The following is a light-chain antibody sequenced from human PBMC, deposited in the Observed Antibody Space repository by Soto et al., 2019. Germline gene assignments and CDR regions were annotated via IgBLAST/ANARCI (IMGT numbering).Light chain of an antibody. J-gene: IGLJ2*01. CDR1: SGSIASNY. CDR2: EDN. CDR3: QSYDSSNHVV. V-gene: IGLV6-57*04. Sequence: NFMLTQPHSVSESPGKTVTISCTRSSGSIASNYVQWYQQRPGSARTTVIQEDNQRPSGVPDRFSGSIDSSSNSASLTISGLKTEDEADYYCQSYDSSNHVVFGGGTEVTVL.